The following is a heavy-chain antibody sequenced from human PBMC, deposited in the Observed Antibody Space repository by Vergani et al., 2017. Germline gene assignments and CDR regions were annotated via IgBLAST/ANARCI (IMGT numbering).Heavy chain of an antibody. J-gene: IGHJ4*02. Sequence: EVQLLESGGGLVQPGGSLRLSCAASGFTFSSYAMSWVRQAPGKGLEWVSAISGSAGSTYYADSVRGRFTISRDNTKNTLYLQMNSLRAEDTAVYYCAKDRNITMVRGVTVIDYWGQGTLVTVSS. CDR2: ISGSAGST. CDR3: AKDRNITMVRGVTVIDY. CDR1: GFTFSSYA. V-gene: IGHV3-23*01. D-gene: IGHD3-10*01.